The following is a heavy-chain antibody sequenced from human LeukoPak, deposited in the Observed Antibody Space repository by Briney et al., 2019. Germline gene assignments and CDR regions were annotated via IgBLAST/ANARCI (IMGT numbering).Heavy chain of an antibody. CDR3: ASLKGYYYDSSGYYPRTYYFDY. Sequence: SETLSLTCAVYGGSFSGYYWSWIHQPPGKGLEWIGEINHSGSTNYNPSLTSRVTISVDTSKNQFSLKLSSVTAADTAVYYCASLKGYYYDSSGYYPRTYYFDYWGQGTLVTVSS. J-gene: IGHJ4*02. D-gene: IGHD3-22*01. CDR2: INHSGST. V-gene: IGHV4-34*01. CDR1: GGSFSGYY.